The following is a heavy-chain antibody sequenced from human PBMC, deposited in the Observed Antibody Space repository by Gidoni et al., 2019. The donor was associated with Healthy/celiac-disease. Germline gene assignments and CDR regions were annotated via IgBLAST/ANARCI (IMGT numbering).Heavy chain of an antibody. CDR3: ARERPLGELLPLDY. CDR2: YSAYNGNT. D-gene: IGHD3-16*01. Sequence: QVQLVQCGAEVKNPGASVKVTCKASGYTFTSYGISWVRQAPGQGLEWMRWYSAYNGNTNYAQKLQGRVTMTTDTSTSTAYMGLRSLRSDDTAVYSCARERPLGELLPLDYWVQGTLLTVSS. V-gene: IGHV1-18*01. CDR1: GYTFTSYG. J-gene: IGHJ4*02.